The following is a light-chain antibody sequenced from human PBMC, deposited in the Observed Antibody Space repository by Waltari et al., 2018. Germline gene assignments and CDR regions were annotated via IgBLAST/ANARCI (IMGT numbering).Light chain of an antibody. CDR2: DVS. J-gene: IGLJ1*01. CDR3: GTSTTTRNHV. V-gene: IGLV2-14*03. CDR1: SSDVGAYNY. Sequence: QSALTQPASVSGSPGQSITISCSGTSSDVGAYNYVCWYQQHPGKPPKPIIFDVSVRPSGVSYRFSGSKSGNTASLTISGLHTEDEADYYCGTSTTTRNHVFGTGTKVTVL.